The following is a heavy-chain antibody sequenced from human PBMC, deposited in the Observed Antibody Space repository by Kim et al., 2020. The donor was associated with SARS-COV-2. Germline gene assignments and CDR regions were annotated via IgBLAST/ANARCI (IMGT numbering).Heavy chain of an antibody. CDR3: STAHGKGNYHFDH. J-gene: IGHJ4*01. Sequence: GGSLRLSCAASGFTVSTYSMNWVRQAPGKGLEWVSSIDYSSTYIYYTDSVRGRFTISRDNARNSLFLQMNSLRAEDTAIYYFSTAHGKGNYHFDHWG. D-gene: IGHD3-10*01. CDR1: GFTVSTYS. V-gene: IGHV3-21*01. CDR2: IDYSSTYI.